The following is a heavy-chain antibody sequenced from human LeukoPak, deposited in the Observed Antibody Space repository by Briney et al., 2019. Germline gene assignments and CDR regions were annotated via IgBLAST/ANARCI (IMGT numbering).Heavy chain of an antibody. J-gene: IGHJ4*02. V-gene: IGHV3-30*03. CDR3: ALSSSWYGGFFDY. CDR2: ISYDGSNK. Sequence: GRSLRLSCAASGFTFSSYGMHWVRQAPGKGLEWVAVISYDGSNKHYADSVKGRFTISRDNSKNTLYLQMNSLRAEDTAVYYCALSSSWYGGFFDYWGQGTLVTVSS. CDR1: GFTFSSYG. D-gene: IGHD6-13*01.